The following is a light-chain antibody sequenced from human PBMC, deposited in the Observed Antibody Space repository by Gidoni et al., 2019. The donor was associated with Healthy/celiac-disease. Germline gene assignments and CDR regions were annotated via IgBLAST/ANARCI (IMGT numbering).Light chain of an antibody. V-gene: IGKV1-39*01. J-gene: IGKJ1*01. CDR3: QQSYGGT. CDR2: AAS. CDR1: QSISSY. Sequence: DIQMTQSPSSLSASVGDRVTITCRASQSISSYLNWYQQKPGKAPKLLIYAASSLQSGVPSRFSGSGSGTDFTLTISSLQPEDFATYYCQQSYGGTFXQXTKVXIK.